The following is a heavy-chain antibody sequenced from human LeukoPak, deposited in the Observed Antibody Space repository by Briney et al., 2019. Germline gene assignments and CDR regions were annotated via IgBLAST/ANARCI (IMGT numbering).Heavy chain of an antibody. CDR2: IHPTDGST. Sequence: ASVKVSCKTSGYTFTTYYMHWVRQAPGQGLEWRGVIHPTDGSTGYTQKIQGRVTMTRDTATGTVYLELRSLRSEDTAVYACARVPTSTSFYYMDVWGKGTTVTVSS. CDR1: GYTFTTYY. D-gene: IGHD2-2*01. CDR3: ARVPTSTSFYYMDV. V-gene: IGHV1-46*01. J-gene: IGHJ6*03.